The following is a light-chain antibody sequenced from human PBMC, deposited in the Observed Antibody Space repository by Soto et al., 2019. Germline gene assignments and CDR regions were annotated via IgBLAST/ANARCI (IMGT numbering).Light chain of an antibody. CDR1: QSVSSCY. CDR3: QQYGSSPLYT. CDR2: GAS. V-gene: IGKV3-20*01. J-gene: IGKJ2*01. Sequence: EIVWTQSPGTLSLSPGERATLSCRASQSVSSCYLAWYQQKPGQAPRLLSYGASSRATGIPDGFSGSGSWTDFTLTISRLEPEDFAVYYCQQYGSSPLYTFGQGTKLEIK.